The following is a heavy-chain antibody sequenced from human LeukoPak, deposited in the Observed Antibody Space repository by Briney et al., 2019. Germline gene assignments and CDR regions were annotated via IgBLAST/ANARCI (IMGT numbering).Heavy chain of an antibody. CDR3: ARGEEYRNYYYYGMDV. CDR2: INHSGST. J-gene: IGHJ6*02. D-gene: IGHD1-1*01. V-gene: IGHV4-30-2*01. Sequence: SQTLSLTCAVSGGSISSGGYYWSWIRQPPGKGLEWIGEINHSGSTNYNPSLKSRVTISVDTSKNQFSLKLSSVTAADTAVYYCARGEEYRNYYYYGMDVWGQGTTVTVSS. CDR1: GGSISSGGYY.